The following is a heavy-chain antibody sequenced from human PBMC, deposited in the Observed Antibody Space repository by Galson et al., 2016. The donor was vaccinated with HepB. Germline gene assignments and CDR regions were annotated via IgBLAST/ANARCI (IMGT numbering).Heavy chain of an antibody. J-gene: IGHJ4*02. V-gene: IGHV3-11*05. Sequence: SLRLSCAASGFTFSDYYMSWIRQAPGKGLEWLPYISSSSHHTDYADSAKGRFTISRDNAKNSLHLQMNNLRVEDTAVYYCARAVPDIYASGSYPDYWGQGTLVTVSS. CDR2: ISSSSHHT. D-gene: IGHD3-10*01. CDR1: GFTFSDYY. CDR3: ARAVPDIYASGSYPDY.